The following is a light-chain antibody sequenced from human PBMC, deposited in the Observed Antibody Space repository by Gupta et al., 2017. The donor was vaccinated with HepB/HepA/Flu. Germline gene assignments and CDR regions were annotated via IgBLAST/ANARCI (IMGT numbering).Light chain of an antibody. CDR3: QQSDSTPVG. CDR1: QSISSY. J-gene: IGKJ1*01. CDR2: AAS. Sequence: DIQMTQSPSSLSASVGDRVTITCRASQSISSYLNWYQQKPGKAPKLLIYAASSLQSGVPSRFSATGSGTDFTLTISRLQPEDFATYYCQQSDSTPVGFGQGTKVEIK. V-gene: IGKV1-39*01.